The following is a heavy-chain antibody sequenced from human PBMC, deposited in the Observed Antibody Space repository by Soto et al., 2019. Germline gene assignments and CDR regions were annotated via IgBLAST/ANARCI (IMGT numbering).Heavy chain of an antibody. Sequence: QVHLEQSGPEVKKPGASVKVSCKASGYTFTSYGISWVRLAPGQGLEWMGWINIYGGGTNYAQKYQDRVTMTRDTSTNTVYMEMRSLTSDDTAIYYCARALYSYDNSGLAFWGQGTLVTVSS. V-gene: IGHV1-18*01. D-gene: IGHD3-22*01. CDR1: GYTFTSYG. CDR2: INIYGGGT. CDR3: ARALYSYDNSGLAF. J-gene: IGHJ4*02.